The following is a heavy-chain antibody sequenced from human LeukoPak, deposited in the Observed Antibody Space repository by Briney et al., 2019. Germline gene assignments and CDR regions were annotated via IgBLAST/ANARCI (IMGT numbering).Heavy chain of an antibody. Sequence: PSETLSLTCAVSGGSISSGGYSWSWIRQPPGKGLEWIGYIYHSGSTYYNPSLKSRVTISVDRSKNQYSLKLSSVTAADTAVYYCARAAEYCGGDCSPFDYWGQGTLVTVSS. CDR1: GGSISSGGYS. CDR3: ARAAEYCGGDCSPFDY. CDR2: IYHSGST. V-gene: IGHV4-30-2*01. J-gene: IGHJ4*02. D-gene: IGHD2-21*02.